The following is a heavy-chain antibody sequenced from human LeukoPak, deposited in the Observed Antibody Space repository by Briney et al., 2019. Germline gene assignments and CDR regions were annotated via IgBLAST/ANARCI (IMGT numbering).Heavy chain of an antibody. D-gene: IGHD3-9*01. CDR3: TRDLMDYDVSTGLHHYYMDV. V-gene: IGHV3-48*04. Sequence: GGSLRLSCVASGFTFTKYTMIWVRQAPGKGLEWVSYISSSGSATYFADSVKGRFTFSRDNAKNTLYLQMNTLRVEDTAVYYCTRDLMDYDVSTGLHHYYMDVWGQGTTVTVSS. CDR2: ISSSGSAT. CDR1: GFTFTKYT. J-gene: IGHJ6*02.